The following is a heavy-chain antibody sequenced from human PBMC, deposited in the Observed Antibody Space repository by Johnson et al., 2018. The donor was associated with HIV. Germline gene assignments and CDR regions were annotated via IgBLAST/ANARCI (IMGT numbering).Heavy chain of an antibody. CDR3: AKDGGRLRTDAFDI. V-gene: IGHV3-9*01. J-gene: IGHJ3*02. D-gene: IGHD2-15*01. CDR2: ISWNSGSI. Sequence: VLLVESGGGLVQPGGSLRLSCAASGFTFDDYGMSWVRQAPGKGLEWVSGISWNSGSIGYADSVKGRFTISRDNAKNSLYLQMNSLRAEDTAVYYCAKDGGRLRTDAFDIWGQGTMVTVSS. CDR1: GFTFDDYG.